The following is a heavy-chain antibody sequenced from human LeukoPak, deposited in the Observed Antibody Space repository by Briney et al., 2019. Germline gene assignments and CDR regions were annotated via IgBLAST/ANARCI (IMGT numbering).Heavy chain of an antibody. J-gene: IGHJ3*02. CDR1: GFTFSSYG. CDR2: ISYDGSNK. V-gene: IGHV3-30*03. D-gene: IGHD1-26*01. CDR3: ARFEGGSYPPGAFDI. Sequence: GGSLRLPCAASGFTFSSYGMHWVRQAPGKGLEWVAVISYDGSNKYYADSVKGRFTISRDNSKNTLYLQMNSLRAEDTAVYYCARFEGGSYPPGAFDIWGQGTMVTVSS.